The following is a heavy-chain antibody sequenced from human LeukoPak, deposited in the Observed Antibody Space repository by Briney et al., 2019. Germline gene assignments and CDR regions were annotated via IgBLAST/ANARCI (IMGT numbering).Heavy chain of an antibody. CDR1: GFTFSDYD. CDR3: AKDRGSSVYVEHLDY. J-gene: IGHJ4*02. D-gene: IGHD5/OR15-5a*01. CDR2: LQFDGSNK. V-gene: IGHV3-30*02. Sequence: PGGSLRLSCAASGFTFSDYDMHWVRQAPGKGLEWVAFLQFDGSNKNYGDSVKGRFTISRDNSKHTLYLQMNNLRSEDTAVYYCAKDRGSSVYVEHLDYWGQGTLVSVSS.